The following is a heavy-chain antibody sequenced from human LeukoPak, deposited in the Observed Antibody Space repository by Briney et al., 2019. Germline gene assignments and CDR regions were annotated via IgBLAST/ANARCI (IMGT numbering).Heavy chain of an antibody. Sequence: GGSLGLSCAASGFTFSSYAMSWVRQAPGKGLEWVSAISSSGGSTNYADSVKGRFTISRDNSKNTLYLQMNSLRAEDTAVYYCAKDVRCSGGSCYFYFDYWGQGTLVTVSS. J-gene: IGHJ4*02. D-gene: IGHD2-15*01. CDR1: GFTFSSYA. CDR2: ISSSGGST. V-gene: IGHV3-23*01. CDR3: AKDVRCSGGSCYFYFDY.